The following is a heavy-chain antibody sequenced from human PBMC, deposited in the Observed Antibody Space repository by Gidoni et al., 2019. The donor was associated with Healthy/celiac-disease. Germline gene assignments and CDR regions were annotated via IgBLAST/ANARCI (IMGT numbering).Heavy chain of an antibody. D-gene: IGHD3-3*01. J-gene: IGHJ6*03. Sequence: QVQLQPSGPGLVKPSQTLSLTCAISGDSVSRTSAAWNWIRQSPSRGLEWLGRTYYRSKWYNDYAVSVKSRITINPDTSKNQFSLQLNSVTPEDTAVYYCAKGYFTIFGGDMDVWGKGTTVTVSS. CDR2: TYYRSKWYN. CDR1: GDSVSRTSAA. V-gene: IGHV6-1*01. CDR3: AKGYFTIFGGDMDV.